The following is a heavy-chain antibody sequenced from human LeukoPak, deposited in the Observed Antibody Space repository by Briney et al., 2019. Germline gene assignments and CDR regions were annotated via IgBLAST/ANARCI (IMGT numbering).Heavy chain of an antibody. J-gene: IGHJ5*02. CDR1: GFTFKLYW. Sequence: PGGSLRLSCAASGFTFKLYWMHWVRQAPGKGPVWVSRINDDGSSTSCADSVKGRFTISRDDAKNTLYLQMNSLRAEDTAVYYCVRGGASTWSWGQGTLVTVSS. D-gene: IGHD2-15*01. CDR3: VRGGASTWS. CDR2: INDDGSST. V-gene: IGHV3-74*01.